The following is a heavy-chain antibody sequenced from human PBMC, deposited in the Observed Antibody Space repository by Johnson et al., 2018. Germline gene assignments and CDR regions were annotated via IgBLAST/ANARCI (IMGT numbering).Heavy chain of an antibody. D-gene: IGHD4-11*01. CDR1: GFTFTTYG. CDR2: LSSDGSNK. Sequence: QVQLVQSGGDVVQPGKSLRLSCAGSGFTFTTYGMHWVRQAPGKGLEWVAVLSSDGSNKYYTDSVKGRFTISGDNSKNTLYLQMNTLRAEDTAVYYCVHQRNNYGYYCYGMDVGGQGTTVTVSS. J-gene: IGHJ6*02. CDR3: VHQRNNYGYYCYGMDV. V-gene: IGHV3-30*03.